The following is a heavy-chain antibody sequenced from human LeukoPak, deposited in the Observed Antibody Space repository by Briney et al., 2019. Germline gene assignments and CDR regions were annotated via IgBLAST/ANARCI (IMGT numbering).Heavy chain of an antibody. CDR3: ARASRARGVRNWFDP. CDR2: ISGSGGST. D-gene: IGHD3-10*01. Sequence: GGSLRLSCVASGFTFSSYAISCVRQAPGKGLEWVSAISGSGGSTYYTDSVKGRFTISRDNSKNTLYLQMNSLRAEDTAVYYCARASRARGVRNWFDPWGQGTLVTVSS. CDR1: GFTFSSYA. V-gene: IGHV3-23*01. J-gene: IGHJ5*02.